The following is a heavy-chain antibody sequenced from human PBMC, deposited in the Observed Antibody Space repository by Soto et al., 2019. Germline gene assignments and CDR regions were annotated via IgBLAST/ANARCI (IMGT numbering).Heavy chain of an antibody. J-gene: IGHJ3*02. Sequence: GGSLRLSCAASGFTFSNAWMSWVRQAPGKGLEWVGRIKSKTDGGTTDYAAPVKGRFTISRDDSKNTLYLQMNSLKTEDTAVYYCTTLEGVGQAAFDIWGQGTMVTVSS. CDR3: TTLEGVGQAAFDI. V-gene: IGHV3-15*01. D-gene: IGHD3-3*01. CDR2: IKSKTDGGTT. CDR1: GFTFSNAW.